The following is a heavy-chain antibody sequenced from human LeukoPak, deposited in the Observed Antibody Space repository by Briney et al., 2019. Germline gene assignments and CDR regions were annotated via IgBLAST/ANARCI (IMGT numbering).Heavy chain of an antibody. CDR3: AKVVDSSSWLFYNAFDI. V-gene: IGHV3-23*01. Sequence: PGGSLRLSCAASGFTFSSYAMNWVRQAPGKGLEWVSTTSGSGGSTYYADSVKGRFTISRDNSKNTLFLQMNSLRVEDTAVYYCAKVVDSSSWLFYNAFDIWGQGTMVSVSS. CDR1: GFTFSSYA. CDR2: TSGSGGST. J-gene: IGHJ3*02. D-gene: IGHD6-13*01.